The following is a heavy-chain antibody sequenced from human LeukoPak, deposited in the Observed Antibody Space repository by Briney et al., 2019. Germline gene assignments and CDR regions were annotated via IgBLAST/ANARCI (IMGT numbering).Heavy chain of an antibody. Sequence: ASVKVSCKTSGYTFTSQGISWVRQAPGQGLEWMGWISAYNGHTNYAQKLQGRVTMTTDTFTSTAYMELRSLRSDDTAVYYCARVAGPKSSYYFDYWGQGTLVTVSS. J-gene: IGHJ4*02. CDR1: GYTFTSQG. D-gene: IGHD6-13*01. V-gene: IGHV1-18*01. CDR2: ISAYNGHT. CDR3: ARVAGPKSSYYFDY.